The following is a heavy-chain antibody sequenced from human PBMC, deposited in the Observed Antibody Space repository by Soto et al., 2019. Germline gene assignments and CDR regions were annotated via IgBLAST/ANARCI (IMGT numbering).Heavy chain of an antibody. V-gene: IGHV3-21*01. D-gene: IGHD3-22*01. CDR1: GFTFTSYS. Sequence: PXGSLRLSCAASGFTFTSYSMNWVRQAPGKGLDWVSSISSSSSYIYYADSVKGRFTISRDNAKNSLYLQMNSLRAEDTAVYYCATDPYYYDSSGYYSPERYFDYWGQGTLVTVSS. CDR2: ISSSSSYI. CDR3: ATDPYYYDSSGYYSPERYFDY. J-gene: IGHJ4*02.